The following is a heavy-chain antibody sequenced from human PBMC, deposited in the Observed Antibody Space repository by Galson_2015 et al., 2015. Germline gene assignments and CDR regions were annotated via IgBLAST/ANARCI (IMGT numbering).Heavy chain of an antibody. CDR2: ISSSGSTI. D-gene: IGHD3-22*01. J-gene: IGHJ4*02. CDR1: GFTFRSYD. V-gene: IGHV3-48*03. Sequence: SLRLSCAASGFTFRSYDMNWVRQAPGKGLEWISYISSSGSTIYYADSVKGRFTISRDNAKNSLYLQMNSLRAEDTALYYCARGLDYCGSSSCYPSAYWGQGTLVTVSS. CDR3: ARGLDYCGSSSCYPSAY.